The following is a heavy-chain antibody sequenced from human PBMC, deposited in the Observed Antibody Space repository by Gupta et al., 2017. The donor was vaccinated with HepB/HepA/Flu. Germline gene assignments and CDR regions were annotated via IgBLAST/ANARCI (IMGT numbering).Heavy chain of an antibody. CDR3: TGPDLTIGWD. Sequence: PGKGLEWVGRIKSKTDGGTTDYAAPVKGRFTISRDDSKNTLYLQMNSLKTEDTAVYDGTGPDLTIGWDGGQGTMVTVSS. D-gene: IGHD4/OR15-4a*01. J-gene: IGHJ4*02. V-gene: IGHV3-15*01. CDR2: IKSKTDGGTT.